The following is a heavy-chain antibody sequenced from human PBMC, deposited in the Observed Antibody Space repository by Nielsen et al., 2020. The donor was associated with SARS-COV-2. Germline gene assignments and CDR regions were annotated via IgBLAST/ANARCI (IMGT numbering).Heavy chain of an antibody. V-gene: IGHV3-7*03. D-gene: IGHD2-15*01. Sequence: GESLKISCTTSGFTFGDYAMSWVRQAPGKGLEWVANIKEDGSEKYYVDSVKGRFSISRDNAKNSLYLQMNSLRVEDTAVYYCARDSVAATGQIYFYGFDVWGQGTTVTVSS. CDR3: ARDSVAATGQIYFYGFDV. CDR1: GFTFGDYA. J-gene: IGHJ6*02. CDR2: IKEDGSEK.